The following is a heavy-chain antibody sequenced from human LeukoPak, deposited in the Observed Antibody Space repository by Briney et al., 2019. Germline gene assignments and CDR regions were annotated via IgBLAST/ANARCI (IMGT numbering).Heavy chain of an antibody. Sequence: GGSLRLSCAASGFTVSSNYMSWVRQAPGKGLEWVSVIYSGGSTYYADSVKGRFTISRDNSKNTLYLQMNSLRAEDTAVYYCASGRMRRGYSYGPEYFQHWGQGTLVTVSS. CDR1: GFTVSSNY. V-gene: IGHV3-53*01. CDR3: ASGRMRRGYSYGPEYFQH. CDR2: IYSGGST. D-gene: IGHD5-18*01. J-gene: IGHJ1*01.